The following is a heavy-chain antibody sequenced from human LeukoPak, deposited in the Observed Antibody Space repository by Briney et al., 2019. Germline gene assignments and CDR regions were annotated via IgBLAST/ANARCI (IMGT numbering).Heavy chain of an antibody. Sequence: GGSLRLSCAASGFTFSDYSMSWVRQAPGKGLEWVANIKQDGSEKYYVDSVKGRFTISRDNAKNSLYLQMNSLRAEDTAVYYCARDSQLSPFDYWGQGTLVTVSS. V-gene: IGHV3-7*01. J-gene: IGHJ4*02. D-gene: IGHD2-2*01. CDR1: GFTFSDYS. CDR2: IKQDGSEK. CDR3: ARDSQLSPFDY.